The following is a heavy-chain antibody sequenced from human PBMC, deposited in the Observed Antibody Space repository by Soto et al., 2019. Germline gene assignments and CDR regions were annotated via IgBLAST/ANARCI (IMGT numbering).Heavy chain of an antibody. CDR1: GFTCSSSW. CDR3: ARGAYVNGWILDC. J-gene: IGHJ4*01. D-gene: IGHD6-19*01. CDR2: IKQDGSEK. Sequence: RGSLRLCCAASGFTCSSSWMCLVRQPPGKGLEWVANIKQDGSEKYYLHSLKGRLTLSRDNAKNPLHLQMDSLRAEDTAMYFFARGAYVNGWILDCWAQRTLVTVSS. V-gene: IGHV3-7*01.